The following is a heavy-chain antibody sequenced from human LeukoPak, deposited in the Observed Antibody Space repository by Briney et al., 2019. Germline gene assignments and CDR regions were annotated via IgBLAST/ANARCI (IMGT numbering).Heavy chain of an antibody. Sequence: PSETLSLTCTVSGGSISTYYWSWIRQPPGKGLKWIGYIYYSGRTNYNPSLKSRVTISVDTSKNQFSLRLSSVTAADTAVYYCARDQHDFWSRYYFDYWGQGTLVTVSS. J-gene: IGHJ4*02. V-gene: IGHV4-59*12. CDR1: GGSISTYY. CDR3: ARDQHDFWSRYYFDY. CDR2: IYYSGRT. D-gene: IGHD3-3*01.